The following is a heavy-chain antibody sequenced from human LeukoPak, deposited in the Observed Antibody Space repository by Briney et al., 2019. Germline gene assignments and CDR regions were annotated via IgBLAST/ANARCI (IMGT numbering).Heavy chain of an antibody. V-gene: IGHV3-64*01. CDR1: GFTFSSYA. CDR2: ISSDGGST. CDR3: ARSSLSEGANWFDP. J-gene: IGHJ5*02. D-gene: IGHD1-26*01. Sequence: GGSLRLSCAASGFTFSSYAMHWVRQAPGRRLEYVSSISSDGGSTYYANSVKGRFTISRDNSKNTLYLQMGSLTAEDMAVYYCARSSLSEGANWFDPWGQGTLVAVSS.